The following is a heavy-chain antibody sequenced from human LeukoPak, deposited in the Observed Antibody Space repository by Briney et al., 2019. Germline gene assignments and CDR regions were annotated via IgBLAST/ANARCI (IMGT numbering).Heavy chain of an antibody. CDR3: ARGSNNWNYAYFDY. J-gene: IGHJ4*02. D-gene: IGHD1-7*01. CDR1: GFTVSSTY. CDR2: ISGGGSTS. Sequence: GGSLRLSCAASGFTVSSTYMTWVRQAPGKGLEWVSVISGGGSTSYYADSVKGRFTISRDSSKNTLYLQMNSLRAEDTAVYYCARGSNNWNYAYFDYWGQGTLVTVSS. V-gene: IGHV3-53*01.